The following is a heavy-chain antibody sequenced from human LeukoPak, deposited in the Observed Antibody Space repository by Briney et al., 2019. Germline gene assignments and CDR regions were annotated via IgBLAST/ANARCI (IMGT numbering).Heavy chain of an antibody. CDR1: GFTGSNNY. D-gene: IGHD3-16*01. J-gene: IGHJ4*02. V-gene: IGHV3-66*01. CDR2: IYIGGST. CDR3: AREISRFGI. Sequence: PGAYLRLSCAASGFTGSNNYMSWVRQPPGKGLEWVSSIYIGGSTYYADCVKGRFTISRDDPKNTLYLQMNSLRVEDTAVYYCAREISRFGIWGQGTLVTVSS.